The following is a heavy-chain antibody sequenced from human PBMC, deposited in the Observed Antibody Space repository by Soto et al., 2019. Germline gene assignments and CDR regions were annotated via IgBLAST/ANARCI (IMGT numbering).Heavy chain of an antibody. CDR3: ARDTRRTIFGVVMPWFDP. CDR2: ISSSSTI. D-gene: IGHD3-3*01. V-gene: IGHV3-48*01. Sequence: GGSLRLSCAASGFTFSSYSMNWVRQAPGKGLEWVSYISSSSTIYYADSVKGRFTISRDNAKNSLYLQMNSLRAEDTAVYYCARDTRRTIFGVVMPWFDPWGQGTRVTVAS. CDR1: GFTFSSYS. J-gene: IGHJ5*02.